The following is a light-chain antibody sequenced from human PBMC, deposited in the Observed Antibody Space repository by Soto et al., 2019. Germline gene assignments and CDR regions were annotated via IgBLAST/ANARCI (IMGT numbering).Light chain of an antibody. CDR1: SSDVGNYKL. CDR3: CSYAGSRTWV. V-gene: IGLV2-23*01. CDR2: EDI. J-gene: IGLJ3*02. Sequence: QSALTQPASVSGSPGQSITISCTGTSSDVGNYKLVSWYQQHPGKAPKLMIFEDIKRPSGVSDRFSGSKSGNTASLTISGLQAEDEADYYCCSYAGSRTWVFGGGTKLTVL.